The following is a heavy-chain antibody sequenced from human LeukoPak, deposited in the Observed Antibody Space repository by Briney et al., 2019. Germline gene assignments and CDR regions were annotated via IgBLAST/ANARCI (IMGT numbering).Heavy chain of an antibody. CDR2: INPNSGGT. CDR1: GYTFTSYG. J-gene: IGHJ2*01. V-gene: IGHV1-2*04. CDR3: ARAGIVPAAMPAWYFDL. Sequence: ASVKVSCKASGYTFTSYGISWVRQAPGQGLEWMGWINPNSGGTNYAQKFQGWVTMTRDTSISTAYMELSRLRSDDTAVYYCARAGIVPAAMPAWYFDLWGRGTLVTVSS. D-gene: IGHD2-2*01.